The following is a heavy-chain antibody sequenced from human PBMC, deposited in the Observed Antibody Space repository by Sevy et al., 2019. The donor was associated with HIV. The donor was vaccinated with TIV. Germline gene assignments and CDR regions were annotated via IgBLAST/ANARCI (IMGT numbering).Heavy chain of an antibody. D-gene: IGHD6-13*01. J-gene: IGHJ5*02. Sequence: GGSLRLSCAASGFTFSSYAMSWVRQAPGKGLEWVSAISGSGGSTYYADSVKGRFTISRDNSKNTLYLQMNSLRAEDTAVYYCAKDPLGFSSSWYNWFDPWGQGTLVTVSS. CDR2: ISGSGGST. CDR3: AKDPLGFSSSWYNWFDP. V-gene: IGHV3-23*01. CDR1: GFTFSSYA.